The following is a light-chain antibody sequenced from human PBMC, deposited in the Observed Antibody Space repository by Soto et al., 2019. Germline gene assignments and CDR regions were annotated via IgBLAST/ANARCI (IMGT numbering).Light chain of an antibody. CDR3: QQYNAYPWT. CDR2: DAS. Sequence: DIQMTQSPSTLSASVGDRFTITCRASQSISSWLAWYQQKPGKAPKLLIYDASSLESGVPSNFSGSGSGTEFSLTISSLQPEDFATYYCQQYNAYPWTFGQGTKVDI. V-gene: IGKV1-5*01. J-gene: IGKJ1*01. CDR1: QSISSW.